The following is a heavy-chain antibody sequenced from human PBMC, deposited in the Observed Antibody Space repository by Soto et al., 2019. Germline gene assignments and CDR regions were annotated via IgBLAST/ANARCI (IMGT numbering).Heavy chain of an antibody. CDR3: ARVDWAVGATTPSGFDY. D-gene: IGHD1-26*01. CDR1: GFTFSTYV. CDR2: MSFDGSNK. Sequence: QVQLVESGGGVVQPGRSLRLSCAASGFTFSTYVVHWVRQAPGKGLEWVAVMSFDGSNKYYADSVKGRFTISRDNSKNTLYLEMNSLRFEDTAVYYCARVDWAVGATTPSGFDYWGQGTLVTVSS. J-gene: IGHJ4*02. V-gene: IGHV3-30-3*01.